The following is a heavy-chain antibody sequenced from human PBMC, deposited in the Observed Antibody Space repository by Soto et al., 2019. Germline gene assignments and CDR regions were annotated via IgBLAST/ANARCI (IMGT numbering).Heavy chain of an antibody. V-gene: IGHV4-59*08. CDR1: GDSISNYY. Sequence: SETLSLTCTVSGDSISNYYWSWIRQPPGKGLEWIGYIYHSGSTKYNPSLKGRVTISVAPSKNQFSLRLSSVTAADSAVYYCARSGDYTNYYYYYMDVWGKGTTVTVSS. D-gene: IGHD4-17*01. CDR2: IYHSGST. CDR3: ARSGDYTNYYYYYMDV. J-gene: IGHJ6*03.